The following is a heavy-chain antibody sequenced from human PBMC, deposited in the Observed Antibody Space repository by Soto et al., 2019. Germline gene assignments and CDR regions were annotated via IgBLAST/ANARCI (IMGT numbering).Heavy chain of an antibody. CDR1: GFTFSSYG. Sequence: QVQLVESGGGVVQPGRSLRLSCAASGFTFSSYGMHWVRQAPGKGLEWVAVISYDGSNKYYADSVKGRFTISRDNSKNTVYLQMNSLRAEDTGVYYCAKGPRSTRSCFYFMDVWGKGTTVTVSS. CDR3: AKGPRSTRSCFYFMDV. D-gene: IGHD2-2*01. CDR2: ISYDGSNK. J-gene: IGHJ6*03. V-gene: IGHV3-30*18.